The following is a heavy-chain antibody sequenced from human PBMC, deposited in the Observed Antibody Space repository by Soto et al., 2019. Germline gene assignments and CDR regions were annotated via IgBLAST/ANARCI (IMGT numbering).Heavy chain of an antibody. J-gene: IGHJ5*01. Sequence: XGSLRRCFAASGFTFSSYRMNWVRQAPGKGLEWVSSISSSSSYIYYADSVKGRFTISRDNAKNSLYLQMNSLRAEDTAVYYCARETETYKWFDSWGQGTLVTVSS. CDR3: ARETETYKWFDS. V-gene: IGHV3-21*01. CDR2: ISSSSSYI. CDR1: GFTFSSYR.